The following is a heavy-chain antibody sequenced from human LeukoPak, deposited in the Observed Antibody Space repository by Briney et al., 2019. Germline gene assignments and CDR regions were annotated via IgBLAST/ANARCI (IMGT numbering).Heavy chain of an antibody. CDR3: ARGKRPGIAAAALGWYFDY. CDR1: GFTVSSNY. CDR2: IYSGGST. V-gene: IGHV3-53*01. J-gene: IGHJ4*02. Sequence: GGSLRLSCAASGFTVSSNYISWVRQAPGKGLEWVSVIYSGGSTYYADSVKGRFTISGDNSKNTLYLQMNSLRAEDTAVYYCARGKRPGIAAAALGWYFDYWGQGTLVTVSS. D-gene: IGHD6-13*01.